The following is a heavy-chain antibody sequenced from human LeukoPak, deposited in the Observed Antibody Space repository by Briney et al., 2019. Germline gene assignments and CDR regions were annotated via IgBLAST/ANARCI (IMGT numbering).Heavy chain of an antibody. CDR3: ARQRRYDFWSGYQYNWFDP. D-gene: IGHD3-3*01. CDR2: INHSGST. CDR1: GGSFSGYY. V-gene: IGHV4-34*01. J-gene: IGHJ5*02. Sequence: SETLSLTCAVYGGSFSGYYWSWIRQPPGKGLEWIGEINHSGSTNYNPSLKSRVTISVDTSKKQFSLKLSSVTAADTAVYYCARQRRYDFWSGYQYNWFDPWGQGTLVTVSS.